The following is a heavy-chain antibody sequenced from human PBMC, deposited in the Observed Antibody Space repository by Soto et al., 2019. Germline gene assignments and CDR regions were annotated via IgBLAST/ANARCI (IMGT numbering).Heavy chain of an antibody. CDR3: ASQVYYDFWSGYYEDAFDI. Sequence: SETLSLTCTVSGGSISSSSYYWGWIRQPPGKGLEWIGSIYYSGSTYYNPSLKSRITISVDTSKNQFSLKLSSVTAADTAVYYCASQVYYDFWSGYYEDAFDIWGQGTMVTVSS. V-gene: IGHV4-39*01. D-gene: IGHD3-3*01. CDR2: IYYSGST. CDR1: GGSISSSSYY. J-gene: IGHJ3*02.